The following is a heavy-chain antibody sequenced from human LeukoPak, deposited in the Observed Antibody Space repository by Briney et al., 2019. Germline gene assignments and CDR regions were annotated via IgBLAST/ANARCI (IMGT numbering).Heavy chain of an antibody. D-gene: IGHD6-6*01. CDR3: ASFEYSSSGLDY. J-gene: IGHJ4*02. CDR2: INPNSGGT. Sequence: ASVKVSCKASGYTFTGYYMHWVRQAPGQGLEWMVRINPNSGGTNYAQKFPGRVTMTRDTSISTAYMELSRLRSDDTAVYYCASFEYSSSGLDYWGQGTLVTVSS. CDR1: GYTFTGYY. V-gene: IGHV1-2*06.